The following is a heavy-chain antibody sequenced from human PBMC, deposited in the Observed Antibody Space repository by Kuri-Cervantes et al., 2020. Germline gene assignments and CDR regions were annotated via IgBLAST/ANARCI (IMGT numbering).Heavy chain of an antibody. D-gene: IGHD5-12*01. CDR1: GYTFTGYY. Sequence: ASVKVSCKASGYTFTGYYMHWVRQAPGQGLEWMGWINPNSGGTKYAQKFEGRVTMTRDTSISIVYMELSRLRSDDTAVYYCARRIGYCGYLGPWGQGTLVTVSS. J-gene: IGHJ5*02. V-gene: IGHV1-2*02. CDR2: INPNSGGT. CDR3: ARRIGYCGYLGP.